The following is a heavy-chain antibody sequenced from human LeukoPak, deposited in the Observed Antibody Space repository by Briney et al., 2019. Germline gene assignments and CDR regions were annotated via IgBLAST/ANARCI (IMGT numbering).Heavy chain of an antibody. V-gene: IGHV4-30-4*08. CDR1: GGSFSGYY. Sequence: SETLSLTCAVYGGSFSGYYWSWIRQPPGKGLEWIGYIYYSGSTYYNPSLKSRVTISVDTSKNQFSLKLSSVTAADTAVYYCAREKQQLAVYYYYGMDVWGQGTTVTVSS. D-gene: IGHD6-13*01. J-gene: IGHJ6*02. CDR3: AREKQQLAVYYYYGMDV. CDR2: IYYSGST.